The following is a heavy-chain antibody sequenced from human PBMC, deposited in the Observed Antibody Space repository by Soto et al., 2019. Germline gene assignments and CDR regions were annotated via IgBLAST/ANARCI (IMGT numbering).Heavy chain of an antibody. D-gene: IGHD3-3*01. J-gene: IGHJ6*02. V-gene: IGHV1-3*01. Sequence: ASVKVSCKASGYTFTSYAMHWVRQALGQRLEWMGWINAGNGNTKYSQKFQGRVTITRDTSASTAYMELSSLRSEDTAVYYCARLSITIYSFYYYYGMDVWGQGTTVTVSS. CDR2: INAGNGNT. CDR1: GYTFTSYA. CDR3: ARLSITIYSFYYYYGMDV.